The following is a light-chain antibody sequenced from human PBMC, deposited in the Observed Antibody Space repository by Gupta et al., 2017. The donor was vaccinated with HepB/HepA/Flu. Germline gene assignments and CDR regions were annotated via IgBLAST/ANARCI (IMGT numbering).Light chain of an antibody. CDR3: QQCHSLPRT. V-gene: IGKV1-39*01. CDR2: AAS. CDR1: QSISSN. J-gene: IGKJ2*01. Sequence: DIQMTQSPSTLSASAGDRATITCRASQSISSNLTWYQQKPGQAPNLLIYAASTMHSGAPARFSGSGYGTDFTLTISSLQSEDFATYYCQQCHSLPRTFGQGTKLEIK.